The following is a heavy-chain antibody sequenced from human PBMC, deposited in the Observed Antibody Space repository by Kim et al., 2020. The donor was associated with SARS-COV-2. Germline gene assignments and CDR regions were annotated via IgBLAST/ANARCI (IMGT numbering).Heavy chain of an antibody. V-gene: IGHV3-53*01. CDR3: ASQSILGGY. J-gene: IGHJ4*02. Sequence: GGSLRLSCAASGFIFSNYWMSWVRQAPGKGLEWVSLFHIDGSTYYADSVKGRFTISRDNSRNTLYLQMNSLRAGDTAVYYCASQSILGGYWGQGTLVTVSS. CDR2: FHIDGST. CDR1: GFIFSNYW. D-gene: IGHD1-26*01.